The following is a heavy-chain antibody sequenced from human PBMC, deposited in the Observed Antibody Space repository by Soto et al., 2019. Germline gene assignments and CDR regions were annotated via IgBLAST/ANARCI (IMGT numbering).Heavy chain of an antibody. D-gene: IGHD2-15*01. CDR2: IYYSGST. CDR1: GGSIISYY. J-gene: IGHJ6*03. CDR3: ARADPRGYYYYYYMDV. V-gene: IGHV4-59*08. Sequence: SETLSLTCTVSGGSIISYYWSWILQPPWKGLEWIGYIYYSGSTNYNPSLKSRVTISVDTSKNQFSLKLSSVTAADTAVYYCARADPRGYYYYYYMDVWGKGTTVTVSS.